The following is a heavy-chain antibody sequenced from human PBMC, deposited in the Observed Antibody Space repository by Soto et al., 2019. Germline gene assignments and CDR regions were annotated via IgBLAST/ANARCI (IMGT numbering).Heavy chain of an antibody. CDR3: ARSGDFWSCIAFDI. V-gene: IGHV1-69*13. Sequence: SVKVSCKASGGTFSSYAISGVRQAPGQGLEWMGGIIPIFGTANYAQKFQGRVTITADESTSTAYMELSSLRSEDTAVYYCARSGDFWSCIAFDICRQGKMVTVSS. CDR1: GGTFSSYA. J-gene: IGHJ3*02. CDR2: IIPIFGTA. D-gene: IGHD3-3*01.